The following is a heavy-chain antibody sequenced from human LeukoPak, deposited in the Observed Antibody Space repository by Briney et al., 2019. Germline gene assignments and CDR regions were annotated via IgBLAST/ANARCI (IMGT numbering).Heavy chain of an antibody. V-gene: IGHV4-34*01. D-gene: IGHD6-13*01. J-gene: IGHJ4*02. CDR2: INHSGST. Sequence: SETLSLTCAVYGGSFSGYYWSWIRQPPGKGLEWIGEINHSGSTNYNPSLKSRVTISVDTSKNQFSLKLSSVTAADTAVYYCARRGGQQLVGIDYWGQGTLVTVSS. CDR1: GGSFSGYY. CDR3: ARRGGQQLVGIDY.